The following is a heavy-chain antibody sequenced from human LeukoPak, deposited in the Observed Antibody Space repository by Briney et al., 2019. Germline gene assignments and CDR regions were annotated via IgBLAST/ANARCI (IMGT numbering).Heavy chain of an antibody. D-gene: IGHD5-12*01. CDR2: ISSSDSST. Sequence: PGGSLRLSCAASGFTFSSYEMNWVRQAPGKGLEGVSYISSSDSSTYYADSVKGRFTISRDNAKNSLSLQMNSLRVEDTAVYYCARDKYSGFVFDCWGQGTLVTVSS. CDR3: ARDKYSGFVFDC. J-gene: IGHJ4*02. CDR1: GFTFSSYE. V-gene: IGHV3-48*03.